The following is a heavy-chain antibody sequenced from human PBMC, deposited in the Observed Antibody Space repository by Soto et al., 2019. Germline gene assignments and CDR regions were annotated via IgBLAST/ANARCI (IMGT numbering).Heavy chain of an antibody. J-gene: IGHJ6*02. CDR1: GGSISSYY. CDR3: ARDGYTVTPNYYCGMDV. D-gene: IGHD4-4*01. V-gene: IGHV4-59*01. CDR2: IYYNGNT. Sequence: QVQLQESGPGLVKPSETLSLTCTVSGGSISSYYWSWIRQPPRTGLEWIGYIYYNGNTNYNPSLKSRVTMSVDTSTNQFSLKLSSVTAADTAVYYCARDGYTVTPNYYCGMDVWGQGTTVTVSS.